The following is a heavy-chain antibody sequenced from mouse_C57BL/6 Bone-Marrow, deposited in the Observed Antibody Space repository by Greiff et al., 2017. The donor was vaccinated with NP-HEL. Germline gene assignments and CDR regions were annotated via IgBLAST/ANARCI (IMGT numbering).Heavy chain of an antibody. CDR3: ARDYYGSSSLYYYAMDY. V-gene: IGHV1-50*01. CDR2: IAPSDSYT. D-gene: IGHD1-1*01. J-gene: IGHJ4*01. Sequence: QVQLQQPGAELVKPGASVKLSCKASGYTFTSYWMQWVKQRPGQGLEWIGEIAPSDSYTNYNQKFKGKATLTVDTSSSTAYMQLSRLTSEDSAVYYCARDYYGSSSLYYYAMDYWGQGTSVTVSS. CDR1: GYTFTSYW.